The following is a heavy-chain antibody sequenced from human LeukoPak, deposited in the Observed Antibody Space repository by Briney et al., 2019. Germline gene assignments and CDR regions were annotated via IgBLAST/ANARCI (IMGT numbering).Heavy chain of an antibody. CDR3: ARTKYCSGAACYLFQGSFDY. J-gene: IGHJ4*02. V-gene: IGHV4-39*01. D-gene: IGHD2-15*01. CDR1: GGSISSRTYY. Sequence: SETLSLTCTVSGGSISSRTYYWGWIRQPPGKGLEWIASIYYSGSTYYNPSLKSRVTISIDTSKNQFSLKLSSVTAADTAVYYCARTKYCSGAACYLFQGSFDYWGQGTLVTVST. CDR2: IYYSGST.